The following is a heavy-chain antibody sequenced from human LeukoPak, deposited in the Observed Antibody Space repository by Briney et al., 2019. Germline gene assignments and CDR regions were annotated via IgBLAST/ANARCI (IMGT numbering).Heavy chain of an antibody. V-gene: IGHV1-69*04. CDR1: GGTFSSYA. D-gene: IGHD4-23*01. J-gene: IGHJ4*02. CDR2: IIPILGIA. CDR3: ARAGAPYGGNYFDY. Sequence: SVKVSCKASGGTFSSYAISWVRQAPGQGLEWMGRIIPILGIANYAQKFQGRVTITADKSTSTAYMELSSLRSEDTAVYYCARAGAPYGGNYFDYWGQGTLVTVSS.